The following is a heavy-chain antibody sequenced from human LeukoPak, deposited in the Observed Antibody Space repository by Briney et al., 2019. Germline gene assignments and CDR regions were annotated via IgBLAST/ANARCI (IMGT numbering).Heavy chain of an antibody. J-gene: IGHJ1*01. Sequence: SETLSLTCTVSGASISSYYWTWIRQPPGKGLEWLGYIYYSGSTNYNPSLKSRVTISVDTSKNQFSLKLSSVTAAGTAVYYCARLLVDTAPFQHWGQGTLVTVSS. CDR1: GASISSYY. CDR3: ARLLVDTAPFQH. CDR2: IYYSGST. V-gene: IGHV4-59*01. D-gene: IGHD5-18*01.